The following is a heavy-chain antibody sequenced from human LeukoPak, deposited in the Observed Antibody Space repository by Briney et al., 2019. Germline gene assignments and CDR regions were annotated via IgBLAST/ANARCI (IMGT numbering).Heavy chain of an antibody. Sequence: GGSLRLSCAASGFIFSSYSMNWVRQAPGKGLEWVSYISSSSSTIYYADSVKGRFTISRDNAKNSLYLQMNSLRAEDTAVYYCAVWFGESNFDYWGQGTLVTVSS. CDR2: ISSSSSTI. CDR3: AVWFGESNFDY. D-gene: IGHD3-10*01. J-gene: IGHJ4*02. CDR1: GFIFSSYS. V-gene: IGHV3-48*04.